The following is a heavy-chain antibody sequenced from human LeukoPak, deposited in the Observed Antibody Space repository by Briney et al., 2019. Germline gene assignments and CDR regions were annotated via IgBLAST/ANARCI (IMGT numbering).Heavy chain of an antibody. D-gene: IGHD3-10*01. V-gene: IGHV3-30*02. J-gene: IGHJ4*02. CDR1: GFTFSSYG. CDR3: AKDSLGLFYGSGSYFDY. Sequence: RGSLRLSCAASGFTFSSYGMHWVRQAPGKGLEWVAFIRYDGSNKYYADSVKGRFTISRDNSKNTLYLQMNSLRAEDTAVYYCAKDSLGLFYGSGSYFDYWGQGPLVTVSS. CDR2: IRYDGSNK.